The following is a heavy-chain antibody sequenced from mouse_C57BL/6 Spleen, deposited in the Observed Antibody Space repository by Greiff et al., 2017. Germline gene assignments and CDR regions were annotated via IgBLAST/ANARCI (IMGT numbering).Heavy chain of an antibody. D-gene: IGHD2-1*01. Sequence: LVESGAELVRPGASVTLSCKASGYTFTDYEMHWVKQTPVHGLEWIGAIDPETGGTAYNQKFKGKAILTADKSSSTAYMELRSLTSEDSAVYYYTRDGNYYGNSFDYWGQGTTLTVSS. V-gene: IGHV1-15*01. J-gene: IGHJ2*01. CDR3: TRDGNYYGNSFDY. CDR1: GYTFTDYE. CDR2: IDPETGGT.